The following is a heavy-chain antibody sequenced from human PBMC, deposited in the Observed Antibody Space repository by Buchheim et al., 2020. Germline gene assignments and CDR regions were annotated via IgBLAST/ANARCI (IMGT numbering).Heavy chain of an antibody. V-gene: IGHV3-48*02. D-gene: IGHD5-24*01. Sequence: EVQLVESGGGLVQPGGSLRLSCAASGFTFSSYSMNWVRQAPGKGLEWVSYISSSSSTIYYADSVKGRFTISRDNAKNPLYLQMNSLRDEDTAVYYCARDRWLQNPHYYYYGMDVWGQGTT. CDR2: ISSSSSTI. CDR1: GFTFSSYS. CDR3: ARDRWLQNPHYYYYGMDV. J-gene: IGHJ6*02.